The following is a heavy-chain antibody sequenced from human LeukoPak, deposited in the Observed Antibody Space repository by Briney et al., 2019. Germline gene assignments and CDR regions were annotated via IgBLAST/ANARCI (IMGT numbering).Heavy chain of an antibody. CDR1: GGSFSNYA. CDR3: AKDQSLLRFLEWLFDY. Sequence: SVKVSCKASGGSFSNYAFSWVRQAPGQGLEWMGRITPIVDIATYIQKFQGRVTITANKFTSTAYMELSSLTSEDTAVYYCAKDQSLLRFLEWLFDYWGQGTLVTVSS. V-gene: IGHV1-69*04. D-gene: IGHD3-3*01. CDR2: ITPIVDIA. J-gene: IGHJ4*02.